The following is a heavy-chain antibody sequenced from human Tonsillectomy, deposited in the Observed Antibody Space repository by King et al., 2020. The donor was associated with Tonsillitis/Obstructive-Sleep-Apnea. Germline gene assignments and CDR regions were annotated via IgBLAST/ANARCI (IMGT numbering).Heavy chain of an antibody. V-gene: IGHV4-34*01. Sequence: VQLQQWGAGLLKPSETLSLTCAVYGGSFSGYYCSWIRQPPGKGLEWIGEINHSGSTNYNPSLKSRVTISVDTSKNQFSLKLSSVTAADTAVYYCARPYCSSTSCYLDVWGKGTTVTVSS. CDR2: INHSGST. CDR1: GGSFSGYY. CDR3: ARPYCSSTSCYLDV. D-gene: IGHD2-2*01. J-gene: IGHJ6*04.